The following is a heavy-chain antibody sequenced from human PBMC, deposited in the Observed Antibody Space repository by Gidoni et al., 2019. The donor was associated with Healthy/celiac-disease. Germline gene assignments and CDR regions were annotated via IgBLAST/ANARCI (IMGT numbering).Heavy chain of an antibody. CDR1: GFTFIGTA. CDR2: IRSKANSYAT. J-gene: IGHJ4*02. V-gene: IGHV3-73*02. CDR3: TRDYSNHY. Sequence: EVQLVESGGGLVQPGGSLTLPCAASGFTFIGTAMHWVRQASGKGLDWVGRIRSKANSYATAYAASVKGRFTISRDDSKNTAYLQMNSLKTDDTAVYYCTRDYSNHYWGQGTLVTVSS. D-gene: IGHD4-4*01.